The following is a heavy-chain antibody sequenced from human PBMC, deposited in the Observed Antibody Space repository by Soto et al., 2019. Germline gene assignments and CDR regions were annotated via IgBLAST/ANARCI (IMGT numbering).Heavy chain of an antibody. CDR2: IYYSGST. D-gene: IGHD6-13*01. Sequence: QVQLQESGPGLVKPSQTLSLTCTVSGGSISSGDYYWSWIRQPPGKGLEWIGYIYYSGSTYYNPYLKSRVTISVDTSKNQFSLKLSSVTAADTAVYYCARSEAAGIIVEWFDPWGQGTLVTVSS. CDR3: ARSEAAGIIVEWFDP. V-gene: IGHV4-30-4*01. CDR1: GGSISSGDYY. J-gene: IGHJ5*02.